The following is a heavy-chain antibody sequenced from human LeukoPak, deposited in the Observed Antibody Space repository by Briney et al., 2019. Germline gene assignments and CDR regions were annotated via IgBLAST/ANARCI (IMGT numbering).Heavy chain of an antibody. J-gene: IGHJ5*02. CDR2: ISYDGSNK. V-gene: IGHV3-30-3*01. D-gene: IGHD6-13*01. CDR1: GFTFSSYA. Sequence: PGGSLRLSCAASGFTFSSYAMHWVRQAPGKGLEWVAVISYDGSNKYYADSVKGRFTISRDNSKNTLYLQMNSLRAEDAAVYYCARDPTGTAAGTDWFDPWGQGTLVTVSS. CDR3: ARDPTGTAAGTDWFDP.